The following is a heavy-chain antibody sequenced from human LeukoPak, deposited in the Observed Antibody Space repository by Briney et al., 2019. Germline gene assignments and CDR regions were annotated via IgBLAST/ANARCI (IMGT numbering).Heavy chain of an antibody. CDR1: GDSVSSNSAA. Sequence: SQTLSHTCAISGDSVSSNSAAWNWIRQSPSRGLEWLGRTYYRSKWYNDYAVSVKSRITINPDTSKNQFSLQLNSVTPEDTAVYYCAREYEHVDTAMRPWTSFDYWGQGTLVTVSS. CDR2: TYYRSKWYN. D-gene: IGHD5-18*01. CDR3: AREYEHVDTAMRPWTSFDY. V-gene: IGHV6-1*01. J-gene: IGHJ4*02.